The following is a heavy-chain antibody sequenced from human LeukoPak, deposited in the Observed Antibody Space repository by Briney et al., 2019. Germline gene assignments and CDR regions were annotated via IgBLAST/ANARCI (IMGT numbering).Heavy chain of an antibody. D-gene: IGHD7-27*01. CDR2: LSKDGTKI. CDR3: ANWVSRGGYFHYYMDV. Sequence: TGGSLRLSCPASGLTFSSYGMHWVRQAPGKGLEWVASLSKDGTKIHYADSVKGRFTISRDSSDNTFYLQVRSLRAEDTAVYYCANWVSRGGYFHYYMDVWGKGTTVAVSS. V-gene: IGHV3-30*18. J-gene: IGHJ6*03. CDR1: GLTFSSYG.